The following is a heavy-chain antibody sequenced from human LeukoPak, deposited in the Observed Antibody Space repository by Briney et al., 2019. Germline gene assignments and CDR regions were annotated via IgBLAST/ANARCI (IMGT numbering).Heavy chain of an antibody. V-gene: IGHV4-4*07. CDR3: AKTGSLMGRFFDY. CDR1: GGSISSYY. J-gene: IGHJ4*02. D-gene: IGHD3-10*01. CDR2: IYTSGIA. Sequence: SETLSLTCTVSGGSISSYYWSWIRQPAGKGLEWIGRIYTSGIANYNPPLKSRVTMSLDTSMNQFSLKLTSVSAADTAMYFCAKTGSLMGRFFDYWGQGIQVIVSS.